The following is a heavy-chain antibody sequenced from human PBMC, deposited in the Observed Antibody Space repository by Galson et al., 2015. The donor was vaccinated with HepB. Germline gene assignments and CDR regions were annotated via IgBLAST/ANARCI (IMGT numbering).Heavy chain of an antibody. CDR2: ITTDGRTI. J-gene: IGHJ5*02. V-gene: IGHV3-11*01. Sequence: SLRLSCAASGFTLRAYMSWIRQAPGKGLEWISYITTDGRTIYSADSVRGRFTISRDNAKNSLYLQMDSLRAEDTAVYYWARDYSNKGFDIWGQRTLVTVSS. CDR1: GFTLRAY. CDR3: ARDYSNKGFDI. D-gene: IGHD4-11*01.